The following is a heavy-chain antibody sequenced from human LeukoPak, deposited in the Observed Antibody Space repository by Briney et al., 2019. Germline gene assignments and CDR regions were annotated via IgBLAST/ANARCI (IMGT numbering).Heavy chain of an antibody. CDR3: ARVVGAHKGDAFDI. CDR2: IYYSGST. CDR1: GGSISSYY. D-gene: IGHD1-26*01. J-gene: IGHJ3*02. Sequence: SETLSLTCTVSGGSISSYYWSWIRQPPGKGLEWIGYIYYSGSTNYNPSLKSRVTISVDTSKNQFSPKLSSVTAADTAMYYCARVVGAHKGDAFDIWGQGTMVTVSS. V-gene: IGHV4-59*01.